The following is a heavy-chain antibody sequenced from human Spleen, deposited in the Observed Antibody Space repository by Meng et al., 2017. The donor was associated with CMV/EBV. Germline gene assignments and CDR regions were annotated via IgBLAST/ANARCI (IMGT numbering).Heavy chain of an antibody. CDR2: IATAGDT. Sequence: GESLKISCAASGFTFSNYDMHWVRQATGKGLEWVSAIATAGDTYYPGSVKGRFTISRENAKNSLYLQMNSLRAGDTAVYYCARERGYTSAWWSGNYYYGMDVWGQGTTVTVSS. J-gene: IGHJ6*02. D-gene: IGHD6-19*01. CDR3: ARERGYTSAWWSGNYYYGMDV. CDR1: GFTFSNYD. V-gene: IGHV3-13*01.